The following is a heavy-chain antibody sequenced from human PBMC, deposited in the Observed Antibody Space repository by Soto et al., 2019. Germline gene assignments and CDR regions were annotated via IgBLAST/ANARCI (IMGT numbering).Heavy chain of an antibody. D-gene: IGHD3-10*01. J-gene: IGHJ4*02. CDR3: ARFYGPDGFFDY. CDR1: GGSISSGGYY. V-gene: IGHV4-31*03. Sequence: QVQLQESGPGLVKPSQTLSLTCTVSGGSISSGGYYWSWIRQHPGKGLEWIGYIYYSGSTYYNPALKGRVTLAGGTAKNQFSLKLSSVTAADTAVYYCARFYGPDGFFDYLGPGTLVTVSS. CDR2: IYYSGST.